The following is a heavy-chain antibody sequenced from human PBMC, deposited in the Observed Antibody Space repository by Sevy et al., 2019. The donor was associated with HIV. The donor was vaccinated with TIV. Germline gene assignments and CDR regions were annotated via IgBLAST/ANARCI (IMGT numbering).Heavy chain of an antibody. CDR1: GFAFYDYS. J-gene: IGHJ4*02. V-gene: IGHV3-23*01. Sequence: GGSLRLSCAASGFAFYDYSMSWIRQAPGKGLEWVATLSFGWGKINYADSVKGRFTISRDNSKNLFYLQMDNLRVEDTALYYCAREGCTRPHDYWGQGTRVTVSS. CDR3: AREGCTRPHDY. D-gene: IGHD2-8*01. CDR2: LSFGWGKI.